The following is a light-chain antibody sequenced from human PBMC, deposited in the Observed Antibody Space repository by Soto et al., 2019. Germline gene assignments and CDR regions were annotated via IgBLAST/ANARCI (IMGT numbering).Light chain of an antibody. CDR1: SSDVGGYNY. CDR2: DVS. CDR3: CSYAGSYTVWV. Sequence: QSALTQPRSVSGSPGQSVTISCTGTSSDVGGYNYVSWYQQHPGKAPKLMIYDVSKRPSGVPDRFSGSKSGNTASLTISGLQAEDEADYYCCSYAGSYTVWVFGTETKVTVL. V-gene: IGLV2-11*01. J-gene: IGLJ1*01.